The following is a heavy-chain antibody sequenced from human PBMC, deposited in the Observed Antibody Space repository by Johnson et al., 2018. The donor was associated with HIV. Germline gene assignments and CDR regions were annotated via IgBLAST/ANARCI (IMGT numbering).Heavy chain of an antibody. CDR1: GFTFSDYY. J-gene: IGHJ3*02. CDR2: ISSSGGTI. V-gene: IGHV3-11*04. CDR3: ARDGRGLDAFDI. D-gene: IGHD3/OR15-3a*01. Sequence: QVQVVESGGGLVKPGGSLRLSCAAPGFTFSDYYMSWVRQAPEKGLEWISYISSSGGTIFYADSVKGRFTISREIAKTTLYLQMNSLRAEDTAGYYCARDGRGLDAFDIWGQGTVVTVSS.